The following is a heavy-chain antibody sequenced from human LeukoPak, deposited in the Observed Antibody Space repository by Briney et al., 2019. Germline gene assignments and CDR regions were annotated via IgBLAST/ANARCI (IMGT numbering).Heavy chain of an antibody. CDR1: GGTFSSYA. D-gene: IGHD1-26*01. J-gene: IGHJ4*02. V-gene: IGHV1-69*13. CDR2: IIPIFGTA. Sequence: SVKVSCKASGGTFSSYAISWVRQAPGQGLEWMGGIIPIFGTANYAQKFQGRVTITADESTSTAYMELRSLRSDDTAVYYCARDLDQYSGRYGGFGHDFWGQGTLVTVSS. CDR3: ARDLDQYSGRYGGFGHDF.